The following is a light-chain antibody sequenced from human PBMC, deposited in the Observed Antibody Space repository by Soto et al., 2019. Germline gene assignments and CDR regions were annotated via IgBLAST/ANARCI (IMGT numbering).Light chain of an antibody. Sequence: QSALTQPRSVSGSPGQSVTISCTGTSSDVGGYNYVSWYQQHPGKAPKLMIYDVSKRPSGLPDRFSGSKSGNTASLSISGLQAEDEADYYCCSYAGSYTLKVFGGGTKLTVL. CDR2: DVS. J-gene: IGLJ2*01. CDR1: SSDVGGYNY. CDR3: CSYAGSYTLKV. V-gene: IGLV2-11*01.